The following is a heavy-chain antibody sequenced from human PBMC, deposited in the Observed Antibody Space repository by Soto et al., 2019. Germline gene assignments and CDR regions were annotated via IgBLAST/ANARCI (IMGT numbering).Heavy chain of an antibody. CDR3: ARAGVFGVVITYFDF. CDR1: GFTFSSHA. CDR2: ISGSGGST. J-gene: IGHJ4*02. Sequence: EVQLLESGGGLVQSGGSLRLSCAASGFTFSSHAMNWVRQAPGKGLEWDSGISGSGGSTYYADSVKGRFTISRDNSKNTLYLQMNSLRAEDTAVYYCARAGVFGVVITYFDFWGQGTLVTVSS. V-gene: IGHV3-23*01. D-gene: IGHD3-3*01.